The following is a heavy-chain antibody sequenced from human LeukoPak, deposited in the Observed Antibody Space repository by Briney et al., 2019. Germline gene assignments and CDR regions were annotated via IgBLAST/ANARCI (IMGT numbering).Heavy chain of an antibody. CDR1: GGSISSYY. CDR3: ARSSRRWPQFDFDY. CDR2: IYYSGST. D-gene: IGHD5-24*01. J-gene: IGHJ4*02. V-gene: IGHV4-59*01. Sequence: SETLSLTCTVSGGSISSYYWSWIRQPPGKGLEWIGYIYYSGSTNYNPSLKSRVTISVDTSKNQFSLKLSSVTAADTAVYYCARSSRRWPQFDFDYWGQGTLVTVSS.